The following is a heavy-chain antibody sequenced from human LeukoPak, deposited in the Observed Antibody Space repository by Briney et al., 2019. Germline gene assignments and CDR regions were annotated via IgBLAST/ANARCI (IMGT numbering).Heavy chain of an antibody. CDR3: ARVGSYCFEY. D-gene: IGHD3-10*01. V-gene: IGHV4-59*01. J-gene: IGHJ4*02. Sequence: PSEALSLTCTVSGGSISTYYWSWIREPPGKGLEWIGCIDYSGATTYNPSLKSRVTLSVDTSKHEFSLKLSSVTAADTAVYYCARVGSYCFEYWGQGTLVTVSS. CDR1: GGSISTYY. CDR2: IDYSGAT.